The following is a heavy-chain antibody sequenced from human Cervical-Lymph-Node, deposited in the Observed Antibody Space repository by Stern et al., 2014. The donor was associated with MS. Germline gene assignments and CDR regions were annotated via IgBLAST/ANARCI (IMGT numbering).Heavy chain of an antibody. Sequence: VQLEESGGGVVQPGRSLRLSCAASAFTFSHYGMHWVRQAPGKGLEWVAFTSYDGSNKYYADSVKGRFTISRDNSKNTLYLQMNSLRVEDTAVYYCAKVVAVSAVFSYYGLDVWGQGTTVTVSS. J-gene: IGHJ6*02. CDR3: AKVVAVSAVFSYYGLDV. V-gene: IGHV3-30*18. CDR2: TSYDGSNK. D-gene: IGHD2-21*01. CDR1: AFTFSHYG.